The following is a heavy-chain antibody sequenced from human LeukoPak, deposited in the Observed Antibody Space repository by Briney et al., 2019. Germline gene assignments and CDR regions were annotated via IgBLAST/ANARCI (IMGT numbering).Heavy chain of an antibody. V-gene: IGHV3-73*01. J-gene: IGHJ4*02. CDR2: IRSKANSYAT. CDR1: GFTFSGSA. D-gene: IGHD6-19*01. Sequence: GGSLKLSCAASGFTFSGSAMHWVRQASGKGLEWVGRIRSKANSYATAYAASVKGRFTISRDDSKNTAYLQMNSLKTEATAAYYCTRHGTPGIAVAGGNSDYWGQGTLVTVSS. CDR3: TRHGTPGIAVAGGNSDY.